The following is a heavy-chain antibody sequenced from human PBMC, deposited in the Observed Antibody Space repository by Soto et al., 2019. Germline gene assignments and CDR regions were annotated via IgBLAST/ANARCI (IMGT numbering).Heavy chain of an antibody. D-gene: IGHD6-13*01. CDR1: GFTFSSYA. V-gene: IGHV3-23*01. J-gene: IGHJ2*01. CDR2: ISGSGGST. CDR3: AKGKGSSWLRNWYFDL. Sequence: EVQLLESGGGLVQPGGSLRLSCAASGFTFSSYAMSWVRQAPGKGLEWVSAISGSGGSTYYADSVKGRFTISRDNSKNTLYLQMNSLRAEDTAVYYCAKGKGSSWLRNWYFDLWGRGTLVTVSS.